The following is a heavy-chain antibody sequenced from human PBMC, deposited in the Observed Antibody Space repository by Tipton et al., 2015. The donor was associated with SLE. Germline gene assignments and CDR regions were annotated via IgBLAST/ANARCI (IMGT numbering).Heavy chain of an antibody. J-gene: IGHJ6*02. V-gene: IGHV1-69*01. CDR1: GGTFSNYA. CDR2: IIPIFDTA. CDR3: ARAAGSGAYYYYGMDV. Sequence: QSGAEVKKPGSSVKVSCKASGGTFSNYAISWVRQAPGQGLVWMGGIIPIFDTAIYAQKFQGRVTITADESTSTAYIELSSLRSEDTAVYYCARAAGSGAYYYYGMDVWGQGTTVTVSS. D-gene: IGHD3-10*01.